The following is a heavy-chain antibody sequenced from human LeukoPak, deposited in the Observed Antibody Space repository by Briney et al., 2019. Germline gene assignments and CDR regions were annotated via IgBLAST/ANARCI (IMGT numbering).Heavy chain of an antibody. CDR1: GFTFSSYA. V-gene: IGHV3-23*01. CDR3: AKDLGAAAAPFDY. J-gene: IGHJ4*02. Sequence: GGSPRPSCAASGFTFSSYAMSWVRQAPGKGLEWVSAISGSGGSTYYADSVKGRFTISRDNSKNTLYLQMNSLRAEDTAVYYCAKDLGAAAAPFDYWGQGTLVTVSS. CDR2: ISGSGGST. D-gene: IGHD6-13*01.